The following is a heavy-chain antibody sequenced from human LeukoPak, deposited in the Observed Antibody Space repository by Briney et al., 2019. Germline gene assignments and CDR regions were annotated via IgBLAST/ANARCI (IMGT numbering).Heavy chain of an antibody. Sequence: GSLRLSCAASGVTVSSNYMSWVRQAPGKGLEWIGYIYHSGSTYYNPSLKSRVTISVDRSKNQFSLKLSSVTAADTAVYYCARGHCSYSSCLTHYYYYYMDVWGKGTTVTVSS. CDR3: ARGHCSYSSCLTHYYYYYMDV. V-gene: IGHV4-4*02. CDR2: IYHSGST. CDR1: GVTVSSNY. J-gene: IGHJ6*03. D-gene: IGHD2-2*01.